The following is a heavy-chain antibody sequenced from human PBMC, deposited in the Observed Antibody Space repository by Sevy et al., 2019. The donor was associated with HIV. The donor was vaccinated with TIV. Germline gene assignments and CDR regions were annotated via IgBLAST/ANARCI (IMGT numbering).Heavy chain of an antibody. CDR3: AHRPPRIAAAGYFDY. Sequence: SGPTLVNPTQTPTLTCTFSGFSLSTSGVGVGWIRQPPGKALEWLALIYWNDDKRYSPSLKSRLTITKDTSKNQVVLTMTNMDPVDTATYYCAHRPPRIAAAGYFDYWGQGTLVTVSS. J-gene: IGHJ4*02. V-gene: IGHV2-5*01. CDR1: GFSLSTSGVG. CDR2: IYWNDDK. D-gene: IGHD6-13*01.